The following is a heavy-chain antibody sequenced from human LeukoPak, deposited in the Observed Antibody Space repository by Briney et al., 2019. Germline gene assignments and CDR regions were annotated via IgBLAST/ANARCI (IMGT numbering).Heavy chain of an antibody. D-gene: IGHD6-13*01. CDR3: ARSPGMASSFDY. Sequence: PGRSLRLSCAASGFTFSSYGMHWVRQAPGKGLEWVAVIWYDGSNKYYADSVKGRFTISRDNSKNTLYLQMNSLRAEDTAVYYCARSPGMASSFDYWGQGTLVTVSS. CDR1: GFTFSSYG. V-gene: IGHV3-33*01. J-gene: IGHJ4*02. CDR2: IWYDGSNK.